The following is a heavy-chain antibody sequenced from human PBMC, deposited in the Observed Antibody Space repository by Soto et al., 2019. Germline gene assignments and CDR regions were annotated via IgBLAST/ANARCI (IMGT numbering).Heavy chain of an antibody. V-gene: IGHV4-59*01. CDR2: IYYSGST. Sequence: SETLSLTCTVSGGSISSYYWSWIRQPPGKGLEWIGYIYYSGSTNYNPSLKSRVTISVDTSRNQFSLKLSSVTAADTAVYYCARDSVTTFDYWGQGTLVTVSS. D-gene: IGHD4-17*01. CDR3: ARDSVTTFDY. J-gene: IGHJ4*02. CDR1: GGSISSYY.